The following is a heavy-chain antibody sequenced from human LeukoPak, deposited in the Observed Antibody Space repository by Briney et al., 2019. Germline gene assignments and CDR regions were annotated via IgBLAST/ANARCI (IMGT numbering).Heavy chain of an antibody. Sequence: ASVTVSCKASGYTFTVYYMHWVRQAPGQGLEWMGWINPNSGGTNYAQKFQGRVTMTRDTSISTAYMELSRLRSDDTAVYYCARDLAFGEMVTNRGAFDIWGQGTMVTVSS. CDR2: INPNSGGT. CDR1: GYTFTVYY. V-gene: IGHV1-2*02. J-gene: IGHJ3*02. D-gene: IGHD5-24*01. CDR3: ARDLAFGEMVTNRGAFDI.